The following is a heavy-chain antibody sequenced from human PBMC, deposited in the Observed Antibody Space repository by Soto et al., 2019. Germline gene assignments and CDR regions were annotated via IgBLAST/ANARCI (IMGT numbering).Heavy chain of an antibody. V-gene: IGHV5-51*01. D-gene: IGHD1-26*01. Sequence: PGESLKISCKGSGYSFTSYWIGWVRQMPGKGLEWMGIIYPGDSDTRYSPSFQGQVTISADKSISTAYLQWSSLKASDTAMYYCARLYSGDFRVYFYYGMDVWGQGNTVTVYS. CDR1: GYSFTSYW. CDR2: IYPGDSDT. CDR3: ARLYSGDFRVYFYYGMDV. J-gene: IGHJ6*02.